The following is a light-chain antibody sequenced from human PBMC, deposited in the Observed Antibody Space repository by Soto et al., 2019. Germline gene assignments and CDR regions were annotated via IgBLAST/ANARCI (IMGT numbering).Light chain of an antibody. CDR1: HGIISA. CDR2: DAS. CDR3: QQSGNFLRT. J-gene: IGKJ1*01. Sequence: AIQLALSKSSLSASVGDRVTITCRASHGIISALAWYQQKPGKAPKLLIYDASSWESGVPARFSGSGSGTDFTLTISSLQPEDFATYYCQQSGNFLRTFGQGTNVAIK. V-gene: IGKV1D-13*01.